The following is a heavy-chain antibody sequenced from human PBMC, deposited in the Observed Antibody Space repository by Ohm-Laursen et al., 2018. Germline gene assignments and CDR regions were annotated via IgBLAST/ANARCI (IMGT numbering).Heavy chain of an antibody. J-gene: IGHJ4*02. CDR1: GFIVNSNH. D-gene: IGHD1-14*01. CDR3: ARGIVRGVTGPDY. CDR2: INTEDQT. Sequence: LRLSCTASGFIVNSNHMSWVRQAPGKGLEWVSVINTEDQTFYLNSVKGRFSISRDNSKNTVYLQMNSLRVEDTAVYYCARGIVRGVTGPDYWGQGTLVTVSS. V-gene: IGHV3-66*01.